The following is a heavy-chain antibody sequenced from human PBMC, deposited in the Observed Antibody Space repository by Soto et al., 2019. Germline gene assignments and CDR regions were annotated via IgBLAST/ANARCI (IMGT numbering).Heavy chain of an antibody. D-gene: IGHD2-15*01. J-gene: IGHJ3*02. CDR2: INSDGSST. V-gene: IGHV3-74*01. CDR1: GFTFSSYW. CDR3: ASGVVVAATDAFDI. Sequence: GGSLRLSCAASGFTFSSYWMHWVRQAPGKGLVWVSRINSDGSSTSYADSVKGRFTISRDNAKNTLYLQMNSLRAEDTAVYYCASGVVVAATDAFDIWGQGTMVTVSS.